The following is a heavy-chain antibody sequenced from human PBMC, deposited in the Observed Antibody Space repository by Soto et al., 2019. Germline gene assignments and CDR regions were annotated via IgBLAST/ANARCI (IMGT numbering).Heavy chain of an antibody. J-gene: IGHJ3*02. CDR2: IYYSGST. CDR3: ARHLFSSGWYLI. D-gene: IGHD6-19*01. CDR1: GGSISSSSYY. Sequence: QLQLQESGPGLVKPSETLSLTCTVSGGSISSSSYYWGWIRQPPGKGLEWIGSIYYSGSTYYKPSLKSRVTISVDTSKNQFSLKLSSVTAADTAVYYCARHLFSSGWYLIWGQGTMVTVSS. V-gene: IGHV4-39*01.